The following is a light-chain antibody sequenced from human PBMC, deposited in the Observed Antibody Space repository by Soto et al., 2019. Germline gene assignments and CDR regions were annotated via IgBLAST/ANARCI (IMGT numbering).Light chain of an antibody. V-gene: IGKV3-15*01. J-gene: IGKJ5*01. CDR1: QSVSGN. CDR3: QQYSKWPT. CDR2: DTS. Sequence: EIVMTQSPATLSVSPGERATLSCRASQSVSGNLAWYQQKPGQAPRLLIYDTSSRATAIPARFSGSGSGTEFTLTISSLQSEVFAVYYCQQYSKWPTFGQGTRLEIK.